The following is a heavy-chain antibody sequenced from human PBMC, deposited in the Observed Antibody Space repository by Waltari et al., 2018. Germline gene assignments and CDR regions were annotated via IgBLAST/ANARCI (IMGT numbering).Heavy chain of an antibody. CDR1: GYTGPYYS. D-gene: IGHD4-17*01. CDR3: ARWRPPDYGLDN. Sequence: QVQFVQSGSGFKEPGSSVKISFKASGYTGPYYSLNWVRKASGQGFEWMARINTKTGKSTYAPDLTGRFVVSLDTSVSTAYLEIISLKAEDTAVYYCARWRPPDYGLDNWGQGTLVTVSA. V-gene: IGHV7-4-1*02. CDR2: INTKTGKS. J-gene: IGHJ4*02.